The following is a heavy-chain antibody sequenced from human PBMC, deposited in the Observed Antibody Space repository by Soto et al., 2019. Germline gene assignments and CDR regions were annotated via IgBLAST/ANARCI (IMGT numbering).Heavy chain of an antibody. CDR2: INPNSGGT. J-gene: IGHJ6*02. Sequence: ASVKVSCKASGYTFTGYYMHWVRQAPGQGLEWMGWINPNSGGTNYAQKFQGRVTMTRDTSISTAYMELSRLRSDDTAVYYCASRVATTLYYYGMDAWGQGTTVTVSS. V-gene: IGHV1-2*02. CDR3: ASRVATTLYYYGMDA. CDR1: GYTFTGYY. D-gene: IGHD5-12*01.